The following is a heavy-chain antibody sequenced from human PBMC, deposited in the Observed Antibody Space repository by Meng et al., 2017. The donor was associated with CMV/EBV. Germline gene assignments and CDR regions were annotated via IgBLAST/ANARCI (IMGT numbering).Heavy chain of an antibody. V-gene: IGHV1-8*01. CDR1: GYTFTGYD. D-gene: IGHD3-3*01. CDR2: MNPNSGNT. J-gene: IGHJ4*02. CDR3: ARGSTVFLEWHREFDY. Sequence: SGYTFTGYDINCVRQATGQGLEWMGWMNPNSGNTGYAQKFQGRVTMTRNTSISTAYMELSSLRSEDTAVYYCARGSTVFLEWHREFDYWGQGTLVTVSS.